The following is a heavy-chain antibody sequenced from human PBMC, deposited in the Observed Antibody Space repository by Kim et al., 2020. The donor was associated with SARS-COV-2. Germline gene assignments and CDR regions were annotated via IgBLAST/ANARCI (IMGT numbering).Heavy chain of an antibody. J-gene: IGHJ4*02. CDR3: AVIAVAGQAFDS. CDR1: GIRFSSYS. D-gene: IGHD6-19*01. Sequence: GGSLRLSCAGAGIRFSSYSMSWVRQAPGKGLEWVSTIATSIRYIYYADSIKGRFTISRDNAQKSVYLQMDSLRAEDTAIYFCAVIAVAGQAFDSWRQGTL. CDR2: IATSIRYI. V-gene: IGHV3-21*01.